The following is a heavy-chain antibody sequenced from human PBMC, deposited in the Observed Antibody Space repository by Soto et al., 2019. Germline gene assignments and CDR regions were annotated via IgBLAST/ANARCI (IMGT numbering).Heavy chain of an antibody. Sequence: SLKISCKASGYSFARYWIGWVRQMPGKGLQWMGLIYPDDSDTRYSPSFQGQVTISADKSINTAYLQWSSLQASDTAMYYCARPSVTGTTHFFDYWGQGTLVTVSS. CDR1: GYSFARYW. V-gene: IGHV5-51*01. CDR2: IYPDDSDT. D-gene: IGHD1-7*01. J-gene: IGHJ4*02. CDR3: ARPSVTGTTHFFDY.